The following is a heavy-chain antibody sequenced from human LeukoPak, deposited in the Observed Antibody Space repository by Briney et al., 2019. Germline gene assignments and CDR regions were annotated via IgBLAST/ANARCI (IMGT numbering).Heavy chain of an antibody. CDR1: GFTFSSYG. CDR3: TRDESAL. V-gene: IGHV3-30*03. J-gene: IGHJ4*02. Sequence: GRSLRLSCAASGFTFSSYGMHWVRQAPGKGLEWVAVISYDGSNKYYADSVKGRFTISRDNSKNSLYLQMNSLKTEDTAIYYCTRDESALWGQGTLVTVSS. CDR2: ISYDGSNK.